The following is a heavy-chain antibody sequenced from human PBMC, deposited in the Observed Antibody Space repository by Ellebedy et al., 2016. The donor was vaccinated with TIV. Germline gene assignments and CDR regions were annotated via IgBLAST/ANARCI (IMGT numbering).Heavy chain of an antibody. Sequence: GGSLRLSCAASGFSFSTYWMHWVRQAPGKGLMWISRISPDGGSVRYADSVKGRFTISRDNAENTLSLQMNSLRAEDTAVYYCARDPGYYYYGMDVWGQGTTVTVSS. CDR3: ARDPGYYYYGMDV. J-gene: IGHJ6*02. CDR1: GFSFSTYW. CDR2: ISPDGGSV. V-gene: IGHV3-74*01.